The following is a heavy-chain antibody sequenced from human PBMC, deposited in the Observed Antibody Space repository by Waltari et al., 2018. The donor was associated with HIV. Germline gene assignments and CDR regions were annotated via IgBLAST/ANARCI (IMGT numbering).Heavy chain of an antibody. Sequence: EVQLVESGAGLLQSGRSLRLRCTASAFTFCDYAISWFRQAPVEGLEWVGFIRSKTYGGTTEYAASVKDRFTISRDDSKSIAYLQMNSLKTEDTAVYYCSRSRGYSYGYADYWGQGTLVTVSS. CDR2: IRSKTYGGTT. CDR1: AFTFCDYA. V-gene: IGHV3-49*03. CDR3: SRSRGYSYGYADY. J-gene: IGHJ4*02. D-gene: IGHD5-18*01.